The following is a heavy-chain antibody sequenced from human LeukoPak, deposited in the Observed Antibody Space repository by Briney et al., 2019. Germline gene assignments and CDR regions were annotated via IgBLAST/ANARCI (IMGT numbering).Heavy chain of an antibody. D-gene: IGHD3-22*01. V-gene: IGHV3-33*01. Sequence: PRRSLRLSCAASGFTFSSYGMHWVRQAPGKGLEWVAVIWYDGSNKYYAGSVKGRFTISRDNSKNTLYLQMNSLRAEDTAVYYCARDKGMIPRNWFDPWGQGTLVTVSS. CDR2: IWYDGSNK. J-gene: IGHJ5*02. CDR1: GFTFSSYG. CDR3: ARDKGMIPRNWFDP.